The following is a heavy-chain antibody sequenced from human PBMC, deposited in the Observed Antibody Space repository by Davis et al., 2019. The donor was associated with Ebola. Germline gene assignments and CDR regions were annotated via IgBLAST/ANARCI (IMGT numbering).Heavy chain of an antibody. V-gene: IGHV4-4*07. CDR1: GGSISSYY. Sequence: PGGSLRLSCTVSGGSISSYYWSWIRQPAGKGLEWIGRIYTSGSTNYKPSLKSRVTISVDTSKNQFSLKLRSVTAADTAVYYCARGVYGAFFDSWGQGALVTVSS. J-gene: IGHJ4*02. CDR3: ARGVYGAFFDS. D-gene: IGHD4-17*01. CDR2: IYTSGST.